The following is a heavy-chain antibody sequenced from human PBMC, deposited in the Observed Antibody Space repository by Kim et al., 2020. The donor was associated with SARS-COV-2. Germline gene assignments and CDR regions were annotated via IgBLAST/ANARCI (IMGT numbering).Heavy chain of an antibody. Sequence: GGSLRLSCAASGFTFSSYSMNWVRQAPGKGLEWVSSISSSSSYIYYADSVEGRFTISRDNAKKSLYLQMNSLRAEDTAVYYCATSPYGSGTYSWFDPWGQGTLVTVSS. CDR1: GFTFSSYS. CDR3: ATSPYGSGTYSWFDP. V-gene: IGHV3-21*01. J-gene: IGHJ5*02. CDR2: ISSSSSYI. D-gene: IGHD3-10*01.